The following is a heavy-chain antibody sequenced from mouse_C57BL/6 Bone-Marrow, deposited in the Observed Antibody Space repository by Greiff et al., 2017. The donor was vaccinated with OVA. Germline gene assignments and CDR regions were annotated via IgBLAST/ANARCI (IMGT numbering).Heavy chain of an antibody. CDR2: IDPSDSYT. D-gene: IGHD2-4*01. CDR1: GYTFTSYW. J-gene: IGHJ3*01. V-gene: IGHV1-69*01. Sequence: QVQLQQPGAELVMPGASVKLSCKASGYTFTSYWMHWVKQRPGPGLEWIGEIDPSDSYTNYNQKFKGKSTLTVDNSSSPAYMQLSSLTAEDSAVYDCARGGPYDYDDWFAYWGQGTLVTVSA. CDR3: ARGGPYDYDDWFAY.